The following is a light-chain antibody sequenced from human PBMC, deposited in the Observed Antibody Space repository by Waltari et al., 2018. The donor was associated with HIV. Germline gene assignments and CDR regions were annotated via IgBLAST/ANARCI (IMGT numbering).Light chain of an antibody. CDR3: QQNGNSLT. J-gene: IGKJ3*01. CDR2: GAS. V-gene: IGKV3-20*01. CDR1: QSLSSNY. Sequence: EIVLTQSPGTLSLSPGKRATLSCRSSQSLSSNYLAWYQQKPGQAPRLLIFGASSRATDIPDRFSGSGSGTDFTLNIRRMEPEDFAVYYCQQNGNSLTFGPGTKVNIK.